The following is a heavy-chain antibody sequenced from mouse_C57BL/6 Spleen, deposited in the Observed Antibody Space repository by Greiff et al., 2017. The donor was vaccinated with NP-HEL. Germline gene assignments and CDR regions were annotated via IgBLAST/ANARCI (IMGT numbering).Heavy chain of an antibody. CDR3: TRRLYGNPGFAY. CDR1: GYTFTDYE. J-gene: IGHJ3*01. CDR2: IDPETGGT. V-gene: IGHV1-15*01. Sequence: VQLQRSGAELVRPGASVTLSCKASGYTFTDYEMHWVKQTPVHGLEWIGAIDPETGGTAYNQKFKGKAILTADKSSSTAYMELRSLTSEDSAVYYCTRRLYGNPGFAYWGQGTLVTVSA. D-gene: IGHD2-10*02.